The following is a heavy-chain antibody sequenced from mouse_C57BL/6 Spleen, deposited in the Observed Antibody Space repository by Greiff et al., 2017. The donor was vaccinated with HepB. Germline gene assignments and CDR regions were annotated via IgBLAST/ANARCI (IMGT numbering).Heavy chain of an antibody. Sequence: EVKLVESGGGLVQPKGSLKLSCAASGFSFNTYAMNWVRQAPGKGLEWVARIRSKSNNYATYYADSVKDRFTISRDDSESMLYLQMNNLKTEDTAMYYCVRHRGESGYFDVWGTGTTVTVSS. CDR3: VRHRGESGYFDV. CDR2: IRSKSNNYAT. CDR1: GFSFNTYA. D-gene: IGHD2-13*01. J-gene: IGHJ1*03. V-gene: IGHV10-1*01.